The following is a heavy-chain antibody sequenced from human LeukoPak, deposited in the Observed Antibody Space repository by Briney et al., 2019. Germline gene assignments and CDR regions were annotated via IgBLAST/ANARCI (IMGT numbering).Heavy chain of an antibody. CDR2: IIPILGIA. J-gene: IGHJ6*02. D-gene: IGHD3-16*02. CDR3: ASGIMITFGGVIVTPYYYGMDV. CDR1: GYTFTSYG. Sequence: SVKVSCKASGYTFTSYGISWVRQAPGQGLEWMGRIIPILGIANYAQKFQGRVTITADKSTSTAYMELSSLRSEDTAVYYCASGIMITFGGVIVTPYYYGMDVWGQGTTVTVSS. V-gene: IGHV1-69*04.